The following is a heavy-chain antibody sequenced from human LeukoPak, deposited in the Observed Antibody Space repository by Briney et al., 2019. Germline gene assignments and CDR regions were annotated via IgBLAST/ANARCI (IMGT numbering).Heavy chain of an antibody. D-gene: IGHD6-13*01. Sequence: GGSLRLSCAASGFTFSSYSMNWVRQAPGKGLEWVSSISSSSSYKHYADSVKGRFTISRDDAKNSLHLQMNSLRAEGTAVYYCAKDSYSKGDFWGQGVLVTVSS. CDR2: ISSSSSYK. CDR3: AKDSYSKGDF. V-gene: IGHV3-21*03. J-gene: IGHJ4*02. CDR1: GFTFSSYS.